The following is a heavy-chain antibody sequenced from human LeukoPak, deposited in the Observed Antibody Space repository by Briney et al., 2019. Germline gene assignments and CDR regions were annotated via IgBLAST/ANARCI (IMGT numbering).Heavy chain of an antibody. Sequence: GGSLRLSCAASGFTFTTYWMSWVRQAPGKGLEWVANIKQDGTEKYYVDSVKGRFTISRDNAKNSLNLQMNSLRVEDTAVYYCARVAKYYYGSETYYFFEHWGQGSPVTASS. V-gene: IGHV3-7*01. D-gene: IGHD3-10*01. CDR3: ARVAKYYYGSETYYFFEH. CDR2: IKQDGTEK. J-gene: IGHJ4*02. CDR1: GFTFTTYW.